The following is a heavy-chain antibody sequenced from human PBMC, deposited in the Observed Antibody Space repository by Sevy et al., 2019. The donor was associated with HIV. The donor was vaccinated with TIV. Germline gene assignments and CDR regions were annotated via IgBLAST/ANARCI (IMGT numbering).Heavy chain of an antibody. D-gene: IGHD3-22*01. CDR2: IWYDGSNK. CDR3: ARDNGDYYDSSGSLDY. CDR1: GFTFSSYG. V-gene: IGHV3-33*01. Sequence: GGFLRLSCAASGFTFSSYGMHWVRQAPGKGLEWVAVIWYDGSNKYYADSVKGRFTISRDNSKNTLYLQMNSLRAEDTTVYYCARDNGDYYDSSGSLDYWGQGTLVTVSS. J-gene: IGHJ4*02.